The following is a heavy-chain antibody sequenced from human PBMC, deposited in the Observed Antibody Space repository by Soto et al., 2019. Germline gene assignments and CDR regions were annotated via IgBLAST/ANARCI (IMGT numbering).Heavy chain of an antibody. CDR1: GGTFSSYA. Sequence: SVKVACKPSGGTFSSYAVNLVRQAPGQGLEWMGTIIPVSGTARYAQKFQGRVTIIADESTSSAYMEMNSLRAEDTAVYYCSRNGSSFLPGYWGQGTLVTVSS. CDR2: IIPVSGTA. J-gene: IGHJ4*02. CDR3: SRNGSSFLPGY. V-gene: IGHV1-69*15. D-gene: IGHD6-6*01.